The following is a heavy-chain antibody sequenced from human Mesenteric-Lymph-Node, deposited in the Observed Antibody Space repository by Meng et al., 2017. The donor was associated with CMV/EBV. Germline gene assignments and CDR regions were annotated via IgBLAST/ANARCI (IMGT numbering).Heavy chain of an antibody. CDR1: GGSISSYY. Sequence: SETLSLTCTVSGGSISSYYWTWNRQPPGKGLEWIGYIYYTGYTNSTNYNPSLESRITISIDTSKNQFSLKLSSVTAADTAVYYCARGRERTAPARSFDYWGQGTLVTVSS. V-gene: IGHV4-59*01. CDR3: ARGRERTAPARSFDY. CDR2: IYYTGYTNST. J-gene: IGHJ4*02. D-gene: IGHD1-26*01.